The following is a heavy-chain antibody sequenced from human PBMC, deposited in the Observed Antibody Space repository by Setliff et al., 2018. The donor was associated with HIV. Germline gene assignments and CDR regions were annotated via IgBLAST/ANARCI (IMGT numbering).Heavy chain of an antibody. CDR1: GRSFSGYY. Sequence: SETLSLTCAVYGRSFSGYYWSWIRQPPGKGLEWIGEINHSGSTNYNPSLKSRVTISVDTSKNQFSLKLSSVTAADTAVYYCARNPAIPFYDSSGYYYRYYYYYMDVWGKGATVTVSS. CDR3: ARNPAIPFYDSSGYYYRYYYYYMDV. J-gene: IGHJ6*03. CDR2: INHSGST. D-gene: IGHD3-22*01. V-gene: IGHV4-34*01.